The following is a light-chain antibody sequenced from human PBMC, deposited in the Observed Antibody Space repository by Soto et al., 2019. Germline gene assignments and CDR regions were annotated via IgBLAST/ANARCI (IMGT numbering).Light chain of an antibody. Sequence: QLVLTQPPSTSGSPGQRVTISCSGSSSTIEANYVHWYQQLPGAAPKLLIYRDNQRPSGVPDRFSGSKSGTSASLAISGLRSEDEADYYCAAWDDRLSAFVVFGGGTQLTVL. CDR2: RDN. J-gene: IGLJ2*01. CDR1: SSTIEANY. CDR3: AAWDDRLSAFVV. V-gene: IGLV1-47*01.